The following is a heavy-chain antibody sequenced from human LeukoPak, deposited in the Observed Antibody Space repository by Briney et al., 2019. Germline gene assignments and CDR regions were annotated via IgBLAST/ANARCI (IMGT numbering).Heavy chain of an antibody. D-gene: IGHD6-13*01. CDR3: ARVTQPNAFDI. CDR2: ISYDGSNK. Sequence: PGGSLRLSCAASGFTFSSYAMPWVRQAPGKGLEWVAVISYDGSNKYYADSVKRRFTISRDNSKNTLYLQMNSLRAEDTAVYYCARVTQPNAFDIWGQGTMVTVSS. J-gene: IGHJ3*02. V-gene: IGHV3-30-3*01. CDR1: GFTFSSYA.